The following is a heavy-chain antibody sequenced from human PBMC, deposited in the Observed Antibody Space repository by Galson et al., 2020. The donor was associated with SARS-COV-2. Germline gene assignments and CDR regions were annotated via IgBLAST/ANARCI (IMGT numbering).Heavy chain of an antibody. J-gene: IGHJ1*01. CDR2: INSGTGNT. CDR3: ARGSAVAGNDRYFQH. D-gene: IGHD6-19*01. CDR1: GYTFTNYA. V-gene: IGHV1-3*01. Sequence: ASVKDSCKASGYTFTNYAMHWVRQAPGQGLEWMGWINSGTGNTKYSQKFQGRVTITRDTSASTAYMDLSSLRSEDTAVYYCARGSAVAGNDRYFQHWGQGTLVTVSS.